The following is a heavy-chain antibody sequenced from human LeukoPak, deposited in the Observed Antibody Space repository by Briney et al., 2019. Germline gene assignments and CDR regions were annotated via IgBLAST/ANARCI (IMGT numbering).Heavy chain of an antibody. J-gene: IGHJ4*02. CDR3: ATSGWWGYFDY. CDR2: IYSGGST. D-gene: IGHD6-19*01. CDR1: GFTVSSNY. V-gene: IGHV3-66*01. Sequence: GGSLRLSCAASGFTVSSNYMSWVRQAPGKGLEWVSIIYSGGSTYNADSVRGRFTISRDNSKNTLYLLMNSLRAEDTAVYYCATSGWWGYFDYWGQGTLVTVSS.